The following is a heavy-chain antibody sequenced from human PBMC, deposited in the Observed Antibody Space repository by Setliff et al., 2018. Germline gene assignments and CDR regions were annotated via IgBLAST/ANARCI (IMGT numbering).Heavy chain of an antibody. Sequence: GESLKISCAASGLTFSTYWMHWVRQAPGKGLVWVSRINSDGSTTSYADSVKGRFTISRDNTKNTLYLQMNSLRAEDTAVYYCVSWLYYYYYGVDVWGQGTTVTVSS. V-gene: IGHV3-74*01. CDR3: VSWLYYYYYGVDV. CDR1: GLTFSTYW. CDR2: INSDGSTT. D-gene: IGHD6-13*01. J-gene: IGHJ6*02.